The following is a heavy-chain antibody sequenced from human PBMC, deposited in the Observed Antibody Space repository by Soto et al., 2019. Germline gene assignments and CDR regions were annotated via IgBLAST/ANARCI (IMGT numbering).Heavy chain of an antibody. CDR2: ISSSSSYI. J-gene: IGHJ6*02. V-gene: IGHV3-21*01. Sequence: GGSVRLSCAASGFTFSSYSMNWVRQAPGKGLEWVSSISSSSSYIYYADSVKGRFTISRDNAKNSLYLQMNSLRAEDTAVYYCARDRGDSSSWYRGGMDVWGQGTTVTVSS. CDR1: GFTFSSYS. CDR3: ARDRGDSSSWYRGGMDV. D-gene: IGHD6-13*01.